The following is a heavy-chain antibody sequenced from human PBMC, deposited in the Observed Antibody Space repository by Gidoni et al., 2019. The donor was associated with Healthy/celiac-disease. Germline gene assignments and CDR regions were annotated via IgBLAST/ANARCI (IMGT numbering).Heavy chain of an antibody. J-gene: IGHJ6*02. CDR1: GGTFSSYA. D-gene: IGHD3-3*01. CDR2: IIPILGIA. Sequence: QVQLVQSGAEVKKPGSSVKVSCKASGGTFSSYAIRWVRQAPGQGLEWMGRIIPILGIANYAQKFQGRVTITADKSTSTAYMELSSLRSEDTAVYYCARDQWPSGYDFWSGYPDDHYYGMDVWGQGTTVTVSS. V-gene: IGHV1-69*04. CDR3: ARDQWPSGYDFWSGYPDDHYYGMDV.